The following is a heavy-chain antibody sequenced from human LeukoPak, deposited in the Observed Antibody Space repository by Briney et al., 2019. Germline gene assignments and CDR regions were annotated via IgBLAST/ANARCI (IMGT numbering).Heavy chain of an antibody. CDR2: IYYSGNT. Sequence: SETLSLTCTVSGGSISSSSYYWGWIRQPPGKGLEWIGSIYYSGNTYYNPSLKSRVTISVDTSKNQFSLKLSSVTAADTAVYYCASPRETYSYGPFDYWGQGTLVIVSS. CDR1: GGSISSSSYY. CDR3: ASPRETYSYGPFDY. D-gene: IGHD5-18*01. J-gene: IGHJ4*02. V-gene: IGHV4-39*07.